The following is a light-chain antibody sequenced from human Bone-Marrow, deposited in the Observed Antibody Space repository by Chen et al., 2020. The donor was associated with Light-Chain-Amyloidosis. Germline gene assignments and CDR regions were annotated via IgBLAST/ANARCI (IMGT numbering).Light chain of an antibody. Sequence: QSVLTQPPSVSAAPGQSVTISCSGDISNIGKNYVSWYHQYPGTAPKLLIFDNHQRPSGIPDRFSGSKSGTSATLIISGLQTGDEADYYCGAWDITLSARVFGGGTKLTVL. CDR1: ISNIGKNY. J-gene: IGLJ3*02. V-gene: IGLV1-51*01. CDR3: GAWDITLSARV. CDR2: DNH.